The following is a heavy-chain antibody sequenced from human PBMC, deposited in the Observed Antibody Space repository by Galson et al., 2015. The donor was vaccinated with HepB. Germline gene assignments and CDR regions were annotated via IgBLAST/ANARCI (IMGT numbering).Heavy chain of an antibody. V-gene: IGHV3-33*01. CDR1: GFTFSRYA. CDR2: R. CDR3: ARSPAAAAFFDF. Sequence: SLRLSCAASGFTFSRYAMHWVRQAPGKGLECVALRDSVKGRFTISRDYSKSTLYLQMNSLRDEDTVIYYCARSPAAAAFFDFWGQGTLLTVSS. D-gene: IGHD6-13*01. J-gene: IGHJ4*02.